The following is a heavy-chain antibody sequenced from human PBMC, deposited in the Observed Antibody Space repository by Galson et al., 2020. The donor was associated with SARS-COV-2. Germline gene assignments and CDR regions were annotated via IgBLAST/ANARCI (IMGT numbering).Heavy chain of an antibody. J-gene: IGHJ3*02. CDR1: GFTFDDYN. CDR3: AKEGYFDWFKRAFDI. CDR2: ISWDGGST. V-gene: IGHV3-43*01. Sequence: GGSLRLSCAASGFTFDDYNKHWVRQAPGKGLEWVTLISWDGGSTYYADSVKGRFTISRDNSKNSLYLQMNSLRTEDTALYYCAKEGYFDWFKRAFDIWGQGTMVTVSS. D-gene: IGHD3-9*01.